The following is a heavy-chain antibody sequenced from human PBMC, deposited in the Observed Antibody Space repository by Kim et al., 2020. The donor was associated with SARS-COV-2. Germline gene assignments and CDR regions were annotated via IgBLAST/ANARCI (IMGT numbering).Heavy chain of an antibody. V-gene: IGHV4-31*03. D-gene: IGHD4-17*01. CDR1: GGSISSGGYY. J-gene: IGHJ2*01. CDR3: AREHSYNGDSYWYFDL. Sequence: SETLSLTCTVSGGSISSGGYYWSWIRQHPGKGLEWIGYIYYSGSTYYNPSLKSRVTISVDTSKNQFSLKLSSVTAADTAVYYCAREHSYNGDSYWYFDLWGRGTLVTVSS. CDR2: IYYSGST.